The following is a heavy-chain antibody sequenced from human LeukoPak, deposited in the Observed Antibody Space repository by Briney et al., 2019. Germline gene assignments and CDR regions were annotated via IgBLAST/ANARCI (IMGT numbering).Heavy chain of an antibody. V-gene: IGHV4-39*01. D-gene: IGHD4-17*01. CDR1: GGSISSGGYS. CDR3: ARHFSDYGDPLDGRYYGMDV. Sequence: SETLSLTCTVSGGSISSGGYSWGWIRQPPGKGLEWIGSIYYSGSTYYNPSLKSRVTISVDTSKNQFSLKLSSVTAADTAVYYCARHFSDYGDPLDGRYYGMDVWGQGTTVTVSS. CDR2: IYYSGST. J-gene: IGHJ6*02.